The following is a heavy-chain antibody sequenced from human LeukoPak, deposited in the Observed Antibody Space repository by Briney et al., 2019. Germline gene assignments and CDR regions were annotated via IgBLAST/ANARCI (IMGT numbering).Heavy chain of an antibody. Sequence: ASVKVSCKASGYTFTSYYMHWVRQAPGQGLEWMGIINPSGGSTSYAQKFQGRVTMTRDMSTSTVYMELSSLRSEDTAVYYCARSMQVNGDYVWYYFDYWGQGTLVTVSS. CDR3: ARSMQVNGDYVWYYFDY. V-gene: IGHV1-46*01. D-gene: IGHD4-17*01. CDR2: INPSGGST. CDR1: GYTFTSYY. J-gene: IGHJ4*02.